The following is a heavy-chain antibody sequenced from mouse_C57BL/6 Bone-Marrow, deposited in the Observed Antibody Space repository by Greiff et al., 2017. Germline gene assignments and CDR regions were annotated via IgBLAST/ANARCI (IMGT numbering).Heavy chain of an antibody. V-gene: IGHV1-50*01. CDR1: GYTFTSYW. CDR2: IDPSDSST. Sequence: QVQLQQPGAELVKPGASVKLSCKASGYTFTSYWMQWVKQRPGQGLEWIGEIDPSDSSTNYNQKFKGKATLTVDPSSSTAYMQLSSLTSEDSAVYYCARRGWDDYWGQGTTLTVSS. J-gene: IGHJ2*01. CDR3: ARRGWDDY. D-gene: IGHD4-1*01.